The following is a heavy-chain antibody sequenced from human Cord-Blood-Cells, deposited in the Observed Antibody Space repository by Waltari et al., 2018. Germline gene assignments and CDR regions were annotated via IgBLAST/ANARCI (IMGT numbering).Heavy chain of an antibody. V-gene: IGHV4-59*11. CDR3: ARSVEMATIFDY. Sequence: QVQLQESGPGLVKPSETLSLTCTVSGGSISSHYWSWIRQPPGKGLEWIWYIYYSGSTNYNPSLKSRVTISVDTSKNQFSLKLSSVTAADTAVYYCARSVEMATIFDYWGQGTLVTVSS. D-gene: IGHD5-12*01. J-gene: IGHJ4*02. CDR1: GGSISSHY. CDR2: IYYSGST.